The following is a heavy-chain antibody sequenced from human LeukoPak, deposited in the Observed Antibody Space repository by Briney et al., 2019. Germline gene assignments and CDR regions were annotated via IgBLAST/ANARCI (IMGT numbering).Heavy chain of an antibody. CDR3: ATSFGDYFAFDI. V-gene: IGHV1-8*01. Sequence: SVKVSCKASGYTSTSYDINWGRQATGPGREGMGWMKPNSGNAGYAQKFPGRVTMTRNTSRPTTCMERSSPRSEAQAVYYCATSFGDYFAFDIWGQGTMVTVSS. CDR1: GYTSTSYD. D-gene: IGHD4-17*01. J-gene: IGHJ3*02. CDR2: MKPNSGNA.